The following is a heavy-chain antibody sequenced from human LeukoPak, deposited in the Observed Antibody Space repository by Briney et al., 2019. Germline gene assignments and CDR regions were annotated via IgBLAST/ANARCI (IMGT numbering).Heavy chain of an antibody. CDR2: ICYSGST. CDR1: GGSVSSGSYY. V-gene: IGHV4-61*01. CDR3: AREGGYCSSTSCSYFDY. D-gene: IGHD2-2*01. J-gene: IGHJ4*02. Sequence: SETLSLTCTVSGGSVSSGSYYWSWIRQPPGKGLEWIGYICYSGSTNYNPSLKSRVTISVDTSKNQFSLKLSSVTAADTAVYYCAREGGYCSSTSCSYFDYWGQGTLVTVSS.